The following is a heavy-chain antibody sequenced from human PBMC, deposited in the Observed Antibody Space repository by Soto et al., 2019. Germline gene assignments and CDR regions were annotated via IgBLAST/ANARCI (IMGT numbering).Heavy chain of an antibody. CDR1: RFTFRSYS. V-gene: IGHV3-64*01. J-gene: IGHJ4*02. D-gene: IGHD5-12*01. Sequence: GGSLRLSCAASRFTFRSYSMHWVRQAPGKGLEYVSAICSDGGNKDYANSVKGRFTISRDNSENTLDLQMGSLRAEDMAVYYCARGGRGYEFDYWGQGTLVTVSS. CDR2: ICSDGGNK. CDR3: ARGGRGYEFDY.